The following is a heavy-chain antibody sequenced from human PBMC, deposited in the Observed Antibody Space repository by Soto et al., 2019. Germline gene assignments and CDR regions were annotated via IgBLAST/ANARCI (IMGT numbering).Heavy chain of an antibody. CDR1: GFTFSSYG. CDR3: ARDLMDPSGWYGASAGGNDAFDI. Sequence: GGSLRLSCAASGFTFSSYGMHWVRQAPGKGLEWVAVIWYDGSNKYYADSVKGRFTISRDNSKNTLYLQMNSLRAEDTAVYYCARDLMDPSGWYGASAGGNDAFDIWGQGTMVTVSS. CDR2: IWYDGSNK. J-gene: IGHJ3*02. V-gene: IGHV3-33*01. D-gene: IGHD6-19*01.